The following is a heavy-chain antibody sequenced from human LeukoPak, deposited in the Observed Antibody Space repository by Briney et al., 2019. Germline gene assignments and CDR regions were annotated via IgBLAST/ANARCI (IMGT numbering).Heavy chain of an antibody. CDR1: GGSFSGYY. CDR2: INHSGST. V-gene: IGHV4-34*01. Sequence: SETLSLTCAVYGGSFSGYYWSWIRQPPGKGLEWIGEINHSGSTNYNPSLKSRVTISVDTSKNQFSLKLSSVAAADTAVYYCASRMTWGQGTLVTVSS. D-gene: IGHD2-15*01. CDR3: ASRMT. J-gene: IGHJ4*02.